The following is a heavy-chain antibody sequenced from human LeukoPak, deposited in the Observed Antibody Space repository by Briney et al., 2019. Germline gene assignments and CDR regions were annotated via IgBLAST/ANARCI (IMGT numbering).Heavy chain of an antibody. V-gene: IGHV3-7*04. Sequence: GGSLRLSCAASGFTFSSYWMSWVRQAPGKGLEWVANIKQDGSEKYYVDSVKGRFTISRDNAKNSLYLQMNSLRAEDTAVYYCARGAIVATMGAFDIWGQETMVTASS. D-gene: IGHD5-12*01. J-gene: IGHJ3*02. CDR2: IKQDGSEK. CDR3: ARGAIVATMGAFDI. CDR1: GFTFSSYW.